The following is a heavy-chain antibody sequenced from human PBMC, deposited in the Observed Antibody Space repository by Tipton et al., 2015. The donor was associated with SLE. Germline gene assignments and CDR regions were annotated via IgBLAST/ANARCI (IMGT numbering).Heavy chain of an antibody. Sequence: SGFKFDDYAMHWVRQVPGKGLEWLSGMSWNGGYIDYADSVKGRFTISRDNANNLLFLQMDTLRVEDTAKYYCARDGYRGLFYHYYYMDVWGNGTTVTVSS. CDR3: ARDGYRGLFYHYYYMDV. J-gene: IGHJ6*03. D-gene: IGHD5-18*01. V-gene: IGHV3-9*01. CDR2: MSWNGGYI. CDR1: GFKFDDYA.